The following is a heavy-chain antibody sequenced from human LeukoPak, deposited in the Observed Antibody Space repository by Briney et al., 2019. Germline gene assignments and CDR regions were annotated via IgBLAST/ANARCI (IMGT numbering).Heavy chain of an antibody. Sequence: GRSLRLSCAASGFTFSNYGMHWVRQAPGKGLEWVALISYDGSNKYFADSVKGRFTVSRDNSKNTLYLQMHSLRAEDTAVYYCAKDNVAAAGRYFDYWGQGTLVTVSS. D-gene: IGHD6-13*01. V-gene: IGHV3-30*18. CDR1: GFTFSNYG. J-gene: IGHJ4*02. CDR3: AKDNVAAAGRYFDY. CDR2: ISYDGSNK.